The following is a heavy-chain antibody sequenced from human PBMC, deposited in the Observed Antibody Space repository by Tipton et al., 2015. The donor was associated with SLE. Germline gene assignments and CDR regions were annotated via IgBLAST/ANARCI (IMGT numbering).Heavy chain of an antibody. Sequence: TLSLTCTVSGGSISSYYWSWIRQPPGKGLEWIGYIYYSGSTNYNPSLKSRVTISVDTSKNQFSLKLSSVTAADTAVYYCARGSDCSGGSCYPDYWGQGTLVTVSS. J-gene: IGHJ4*02. CDR1: GGSISSYY. D-gene: IGHD2-15*01. CDR3: ARGSDCSGGSCYPDY. V-gene: IGHV4-59*12. CDR2: IYYSGST.